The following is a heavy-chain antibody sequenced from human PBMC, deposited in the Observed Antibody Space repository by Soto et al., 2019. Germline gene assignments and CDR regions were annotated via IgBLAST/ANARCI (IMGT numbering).Heavy chain of an antibody. CDR3: AKDQRPVAAAGYPYYYYGMDV. V-gene: IGHV3-23*01. Sequence: PGGSLRLSCAASGFTVSSYAMSWVRQAPGKGLEWVSAISGSGGSTYYADSVKGRFTISRDNSKNTLYLQMNSLRAEDTAVYYCAKDQRPVAAAGYPYYYYGMDVWGQGTTVTVSS. CDR1: GFTVSSYA. J-gene: IGHJ6*02. CDR2: ISGSGGST. D-gene: IGHD2-2*01.